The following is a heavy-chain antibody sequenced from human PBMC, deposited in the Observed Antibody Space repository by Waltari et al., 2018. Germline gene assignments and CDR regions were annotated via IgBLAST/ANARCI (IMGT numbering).Heavy chain of an antibody. V-gene: IGHV3-7*01. CDR3: VRDDDGGMGAV. D-gene: IGHD3-16*01. Sequence: EVQLVESGGGLVQPGGSPRLSCAASGFTFSRFWMSWVRQAPGKGLEWVANIYQDGTVTNYVDSVKGRFTTSRDNARNSLYLQMNSLRVDDTAVYYCVRDDDGGMGAVWGQGTTVTVSS. CDR1: GFTFSRFW. CDR2: IYQDGTVT. J-gene: IGHJ6*02.